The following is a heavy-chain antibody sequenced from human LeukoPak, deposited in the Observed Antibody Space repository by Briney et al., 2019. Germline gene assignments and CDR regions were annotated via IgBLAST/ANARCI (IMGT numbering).Heavy chain of an antibody. Sequence: GGSLRLSCAASGFTFSNYWMSWVRQAPGKGREWVANIKQDGSEEYYVGSVKGRFTISRDNAKNSLYLQMNSLRAEDTAVYYCATNRWFGEPDYWGQGTLVTVSS. CDR2: IKQDGSEE. D-gene: IGHD3-10*01. CDR1: GFTFSNYW. J-gene: IGHJ4*02. CDR3: ATNRWFGEPDY. V-gene: IGHV3-7*01.